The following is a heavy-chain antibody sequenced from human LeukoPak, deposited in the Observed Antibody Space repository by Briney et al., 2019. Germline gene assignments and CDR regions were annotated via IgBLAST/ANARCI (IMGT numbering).Heavy chain of an antibody. CDR1: GYTFTGYD. V-gene: IGHV1-2*02. CDR2: INPNSGGT. J-gene: IGHJ5*02. D-gene: IGHD3-3*01. Sequence: ASVKVSCKASGYTFTGYDMHWVRQAPGQGLEWMGWINPNSGGTNYAQKFQGRVTMTRDTSISTAYMELSRLRSDDTAVYYCARDVQDTLEWLLYRSDWFDAWAREPWSPSPQ. CDR3: ARDVQDTLEWLLYRSDWFDA.